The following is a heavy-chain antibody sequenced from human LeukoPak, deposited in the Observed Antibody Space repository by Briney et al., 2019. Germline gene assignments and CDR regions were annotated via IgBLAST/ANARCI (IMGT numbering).Heavy chain of an antibody. Sequence: GGSLRLSCAASGFTFSSYAMSWVRQAPGKGLEWVSAISGSGGSTYCADSVKGRFTISRDNSKNTLYLQMNSLRAEDTAVYYCAKDGYYDYVWGSYPVPFDYWGQGTLVTVSS. D-gene: IGHD3-16*02. V-gene: IGHV3-23*01. CDR3: AKDGYYDYVWGSYPVPFDY. CDR2: ISGSGGST. J-gene: IGHJ4*02. CDR1: GFTFSSYA.